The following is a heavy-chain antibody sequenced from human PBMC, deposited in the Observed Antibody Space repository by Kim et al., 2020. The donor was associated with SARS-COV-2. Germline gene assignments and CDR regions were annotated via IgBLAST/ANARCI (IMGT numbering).Heavy chain of an antibody. J-gene: IGHJ4*02. CDR2: TSRSGGGS. CDR3: VKNGLNYGAVL. D-gene: IGHD3-10*01. CDR1: GFTFSEYA. Sequence: GGSLRLSCSGSGFTFSEYAIHWVRRAPGKGLEYVSVTSRSGGGSFYADSVEGRFTVSRDNSKNTLYLQMNSLRVEDTSVYYCVKNGLNYGAVLWGQVTLVSVSS. V-gene: IGHV3-64D*06.